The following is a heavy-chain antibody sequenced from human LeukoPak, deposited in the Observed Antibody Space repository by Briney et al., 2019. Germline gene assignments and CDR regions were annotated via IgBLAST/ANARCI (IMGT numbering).Heavy chain of an antibody. V-gene: IGHV3-7*01. J-gene: IGHJ3*02. CDR3: ARDKGEWERLDTFDI. Sequence: GGSLRLSCAASGFTFRSYWMTWVRQAPGKGLEWVANINQDGSEKYYVDSVKGRLTISRDNAKNSLGLQMNSLRAEDTAVYYCARDKGEWERLDTFDIWGQGTMVTVSS. D-gene: IGHD1-26*01. CDR2: INQDGSEK. CDR1: GFTFRSYW.